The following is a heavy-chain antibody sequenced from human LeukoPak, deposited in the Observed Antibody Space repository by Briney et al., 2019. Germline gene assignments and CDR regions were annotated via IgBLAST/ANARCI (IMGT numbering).Heavy chain of an antibody. V-gene: IGHV3-15*01. CDR1: GFTFNNAW. J-gene: IGHJ4*02. Sequence: GGSLRLSCAASGFTFNNAWMSWVRQAPGKGLEWVGRIKSKIDGGTTDYAAPVKGRFSISRDGSKNTVYLQMNSLNTEDTAVYYGATWGDVWSGNYAGYWGQGTPVTVSS. D-gene: IGHD3-3*01. CDR2: IKSKIDGGTT. CDR3: ATWGDVWSGNYAGY.